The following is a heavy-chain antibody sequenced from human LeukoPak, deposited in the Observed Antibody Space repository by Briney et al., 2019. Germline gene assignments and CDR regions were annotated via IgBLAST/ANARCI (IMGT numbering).Heavy chain of an antibody. CDR1: GFTFSSYA. D-gene: IGHD3-22*01. V-gene: IGHV3-23*01. Sequence: GGSLRLSCAASGFTFSSYAMSWVRQAPGKGLEWVSAISGSGGSTYYADSVKGRFTISGDNSKNTLYLQMNSLRAEDTAVYYCAKGLSSGHYYFDYWGQGTLVTVSS. CDR2: ISGSGGST. J-gene: IGHJ4*02. CDR3: AKGLSSGHYYFDY.